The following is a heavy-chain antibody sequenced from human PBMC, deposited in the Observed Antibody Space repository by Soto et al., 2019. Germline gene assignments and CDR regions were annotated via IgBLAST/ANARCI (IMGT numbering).Heavy chain of an antibody. CDR3: ARAAPCSGGSCYSPADYFDY. CDR2: IYSGGST. CDR1: GFTVSSNY. V-gene: IGHV3-53*01. D-gene: IGHD2-15*01. J-gene: IGHJ4*02. Sequence: PGGSRRLSCAASGFTVSSNYISWVRQAPWKGLEWGSVIYSGGSTYYADSVKGRFTISRDNAKNTLYLQMNSLRAEDTAVYYCARAAPCSGGSCYSPADYFDYWGEGTLVTVCS.